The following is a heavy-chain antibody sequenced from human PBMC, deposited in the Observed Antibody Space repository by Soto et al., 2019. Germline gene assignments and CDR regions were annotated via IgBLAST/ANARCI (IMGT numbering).Heavy chain of an antibody. Sequence: SETLSLTCAVSGGSISSSNWWSWVRQPPGKGLEWIGEIYHSGSTNYNPSLKSRVTISVDKSKNQFSLKLSSVTAADTAVYYCARGCSSTSCYGAFDIWGQGTMVTVSS. J-gene: IGHJ3*02. V-gene: IGHV4-4*02. CDR1: GGSISSSNW. CDR2: IYHSGST. D-gene: IGHD2-2*01. CDR3: ARGCSSTSCYGAFDI.